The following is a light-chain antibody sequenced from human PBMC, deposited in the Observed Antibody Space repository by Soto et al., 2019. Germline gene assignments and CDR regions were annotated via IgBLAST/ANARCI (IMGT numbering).Light chain of an antibody. CDR1: QGISNY. Sequence: DIQMTQSPSSLSASVGDRVTITCRASQGISNYLAWYQQKPGKVPKLLIFAASTLQSGVPSRFSGSGSGTDFTLTISSLQPEDVAPYYCQKYNSAPWTLGQGTKVEIK. V-gene: IGKV1-27*01. CDR2: AAS. CDR3: QKYNSAPWT. J-gene: IGKJ1*01.